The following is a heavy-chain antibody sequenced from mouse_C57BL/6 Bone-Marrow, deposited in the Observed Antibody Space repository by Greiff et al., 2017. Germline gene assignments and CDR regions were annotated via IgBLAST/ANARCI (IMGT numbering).Heavy chain of an antibody. J-gene: IGHJ4*01. CDR3: TSVVGLDGYPNYAMDY. D-gene: IGHD2-3*01. Sequence: QVQLQQSGAELVRPGASVTLSCKASGYTFTDYEMHWVKQTPVHGLEWIGAIDPETGGTAYNQKFKGKAILTADKSSSTAYMGLRSLTSEDSTVYYCTSVVGLDGYPNYAMDYWGQGTSVTVSS. CDR2: IDPETGGT. V-gene: IGHV1-15*01. CDR1: GYTFTDYE.